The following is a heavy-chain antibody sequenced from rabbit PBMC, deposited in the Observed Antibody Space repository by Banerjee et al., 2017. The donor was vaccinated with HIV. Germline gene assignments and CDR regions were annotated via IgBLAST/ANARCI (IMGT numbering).Heavy chain of an antibody. Sequence: QSLEESGGDLVKPGASLTLTCKASGFSFSSGYYMCWVRQAPGKGLEWIACIGVGSGTTYYASWAKGRFTISKTSSTTVTLQMTSLTAADTATYFCARGYDSSYTYYFDLWGPGTLVTVS. J-gene: IGHJ4*01. CDR3: ARGYDSSYTYYFDL. V-gene: IGHV1S40*01. CDR2: IGVGSGTT. CDR1: GFSFSSGYY. D-gene: IGHD8-1*01.